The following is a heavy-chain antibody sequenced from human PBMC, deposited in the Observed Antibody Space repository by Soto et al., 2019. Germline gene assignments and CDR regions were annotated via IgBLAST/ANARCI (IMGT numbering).Heavy chain of an antibody. J-gene: IGHJ6*03. CDR3: ARVRSHYGSGSYYKDYYMDV. V-gene: IGHV1-46*03. Sequence: ASVKVSCKASGYTFTSYYMHWVRQAPGQGLEWMGIINPSGGSTSYAQKFQGRVTMTRDTSTSTVYMELSSLRSEDTAVYYCARVRSHYGSGSYYKDYYMDVWGKGTTVTVSS. CDR2: INPSGGST. CDR1: GYTFTSYY. D-gene: IGHD3-10*01.